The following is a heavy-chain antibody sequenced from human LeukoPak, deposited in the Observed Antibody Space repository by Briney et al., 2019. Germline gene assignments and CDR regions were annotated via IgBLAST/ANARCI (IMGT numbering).Heavy chain of an antibody. J-gene: IGHJ5*02. CDR3: ARDRYCSSTSCWGGWFDP. CDR2: IWYDGSNK. D-gene: IGHD2-2*01. Sequence: GGSLGLSCAASGFTFSSYGMHWVRQAPGKGLEWVAVIWYDGSNKYYADSVKGRFTISRDNSKNTLYLQMNSLRAEDTAVYYCARDRYCSSTSCWGGWFDPWGQGTLVTVSS. V-gene: IGHV3-33*01. CDR1: GFTFSSYG.